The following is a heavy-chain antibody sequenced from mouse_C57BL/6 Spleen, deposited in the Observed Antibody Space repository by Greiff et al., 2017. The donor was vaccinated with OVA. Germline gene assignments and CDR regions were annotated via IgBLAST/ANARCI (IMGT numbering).Heavy chain of an antibody. CDR1: GYTFTSYW. CDR3: ARGTAQATDY. D-gene: IGHD3-2*02. V-gene: IGHV1-50*01. Sequence: VQLQQPGAELVKPGASVKLSCKASGYTFTSYWMQWVKQRPGQGLEWIGEIDPSDSYTNYNQKFKGKATLTVDTSSSTAYMQLSSLTSEDSAVYYCARGTAQATDYWGQGTTLTVSS. J-gene: IGHJ2*01. CDR2: IDPSDSYT.